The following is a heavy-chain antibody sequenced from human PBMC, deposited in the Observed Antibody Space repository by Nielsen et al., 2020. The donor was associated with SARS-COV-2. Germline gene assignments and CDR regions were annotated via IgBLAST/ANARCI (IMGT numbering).Heavy chain of an antibody. CDR2: ISGSGGST. CDR3: ARGPTEITIFGVVTNPLDY. J-gene: IGHJ4*02. V-gene: IGHV3-23*01. Sequence: GESLKISCAASGFTFSSYAMSWVRQAPGKGLEWVSAISGSGGSTYYADSVKGRFTISRDNSKNTLYLQMNSLRAEDTAVYYCARGPTEITIFGVVTNPLDYWGQGTLVTVSS. D-gene: IGHD3-3*01. CDR1: GFTFSSYA.